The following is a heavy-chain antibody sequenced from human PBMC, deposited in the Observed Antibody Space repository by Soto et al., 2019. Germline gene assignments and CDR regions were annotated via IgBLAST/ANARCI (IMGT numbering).Heavy chain of an antibody. V-gene: IGHV1-46*01. J-gene: IGHJ6*02. CDR1: GHTFTSYY. D-gene: IGHD3-9*01. CDR2: INPSGGST. CDR3: ARDLTILRYFDWLLYKNYYYYGMDV. Sequence: ASVKVSCKASGHTFTSYYMHWVRQAPGQGLEWMGIINPSGGSTSYAQKFQGRVTMTRDTSTSTVYMELSSLRSEDTAVYYCARDLTILRYFDWLLYKNYYYYGMDVWGQGTTVTVSS.